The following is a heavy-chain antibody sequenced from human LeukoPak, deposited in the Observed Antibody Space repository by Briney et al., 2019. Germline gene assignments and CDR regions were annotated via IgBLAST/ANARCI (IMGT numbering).Heavy chain of an antibody. V-gene: IGHV4-34*01. CDR1: GGSFTNYY. CDR2: INHSGST. Sequence: SETLSLTCAVYGGSFTNYYWSWIRQPPGEGLEWIGEINHSGSTKYNPSLKSRVTISVDTSKNQFSLKLSSVTAADTAVYYCAREGGGYGSGSYYYDYWGQGTLVTVSS. CDR3: AREGGGYGSGSYYYDY. J-gene: IGHJ4*02. D-gene: IGHD3-10*01.